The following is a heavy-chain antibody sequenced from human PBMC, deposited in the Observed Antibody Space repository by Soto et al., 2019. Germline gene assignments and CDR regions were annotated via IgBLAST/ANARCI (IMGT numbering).Heavy chain of an antibody. CDR2: MNPNSGNT. Sequence: WASVKVSCKASGYTFTSYDINWVRQATGQGLEWMGWMNPNSGNTGYAQKFQGRVTMTRNTSISTAYMELSSLRSEDTAVYYCARGVRNWNDFDYWGQGTLVTVSS. D-gene: IGHD1-20*01. CDR1: GYTFTSYD. CDR3: ARGVRNWNDFDY. V-gene: IGHV1-8*01. J-gene: IGHJ4*02.